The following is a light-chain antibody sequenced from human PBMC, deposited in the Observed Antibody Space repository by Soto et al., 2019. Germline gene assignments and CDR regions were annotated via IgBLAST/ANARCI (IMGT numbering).Light chain of an antibody. CDR1: QSISSW. V-gene: IGKV1-5*01. CDR3: QQYNSYSST. CDR2: DAS. Sequence: SPSTLSPSVGDRVTITFRASQSISSWLAWYQQKPGKAPKLLIYDASSLESGVPSRFSGSGSGTEFTLTISSLQPDDFATYYCQQYNSYSSTFGQGTKVDIK. J-gene: IGKJ1*01.